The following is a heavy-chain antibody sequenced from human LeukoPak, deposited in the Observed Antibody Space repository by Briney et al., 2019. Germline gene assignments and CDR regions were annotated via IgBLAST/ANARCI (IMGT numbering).Heavy chain of an antibody. Sequence: GASVKVSCTASGYTFTGYYMHWVRHAPGQGLEWMGWINPNSGGTNYAQKFQGRVTMTRDTSISTAYMELSRLRSDDTAVYYCARDLRWLVLGGLIDYWGQGTLVTVSS. CDR3: ARDLRWLVLGGLIDY. CDR1: GYTFTGYY. D-gene: IGHD6-19*01. V-gene: IGHV1-2*02. J-gene: IGHJ4*02. CDR2: INPNSGGT.